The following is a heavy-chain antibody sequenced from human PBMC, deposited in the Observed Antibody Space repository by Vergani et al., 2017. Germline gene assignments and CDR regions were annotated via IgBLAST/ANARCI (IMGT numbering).Heavy chain of an antibody. Sequence: EVQLLESGGGLVQPGGSLRLSCAASGFTFSSYEMNWVRQAPGKGLEWVSYISSSGSTIYYADSVKGRFTISRDNAKNSLYLQMNSLRAEDTAVCYCARVYRHYYDSSGYYSFDYWGQGTLVTVSS. J-gene: IGHJ4*02. V-gene: IGHV3-48*03. CDR2: ISSSGSTI. CDR1: GFTFSSYE. D-gene: IGHD3-22*01. CDR3: ARVYRHYYDSSGYYSFDY.